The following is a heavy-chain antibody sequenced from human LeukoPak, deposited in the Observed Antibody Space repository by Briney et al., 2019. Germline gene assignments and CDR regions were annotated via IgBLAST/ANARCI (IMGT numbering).Heavy chain of an antibody. CDR1: GYSFTSYW. D-gene: IGHD1-26*01. CDR3: ARYTGSYFYFDY. J-gene: IGHJ4*02. CDR2: IHPGDSDT. V-gene: IGHV5-51*01. Sequence: GESLKISCKGYGYSFTSYWIGWVRQMPGKGLEWMGLIHPGDSDTRYSPSFQGQVTISADKSISTASLQWSSLKASDTAMYYCARYTGSYFYFDYWGQGTLVTVSS.